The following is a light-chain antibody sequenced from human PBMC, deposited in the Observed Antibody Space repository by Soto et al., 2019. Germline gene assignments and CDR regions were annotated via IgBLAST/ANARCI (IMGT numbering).Light chain of an antibody. CDR3: QQYNSYSPET. CDR1: QSISRW. CDR2: DAS. Sequence: DIQMTQFPSTLSASVGDRVTITCRASQSISRWLAWYQQKLGKAPKLLIYDASNLEKGVPSRFSGRGSGTVFTLTISSLQPDDFATYFCQQYNSYSPETFGQGTKVQI. J-gene: IGKJ1*01. V-gene: IGKV1-5*01.